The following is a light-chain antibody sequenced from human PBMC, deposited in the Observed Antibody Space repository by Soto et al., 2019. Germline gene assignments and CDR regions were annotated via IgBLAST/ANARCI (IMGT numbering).Light chain of an antibody. CDR1: QSVSSN. Sequence: EIVMTQSPATLSVSPGERATLSCRASQSVSSNLAWYQQKPGQAPRLLIYGASTRATGIPVRFSSSGSGTEFTLTISSLQSEDFAVYYCQQYNNWPLFTFGQGTRLEIK. V-gene: IGKV3-15*01. J-gene: IGKJ5*01. CDR2: GAS. CDR3: QQYNNWPLFT.